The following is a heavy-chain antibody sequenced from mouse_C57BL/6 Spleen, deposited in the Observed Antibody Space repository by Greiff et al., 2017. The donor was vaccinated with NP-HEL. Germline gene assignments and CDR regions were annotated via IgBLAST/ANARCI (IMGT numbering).Heavy chain of an antibody. CDR2: IYPRDGST. Sequence: QVQLQQSDAELVKPGASVKISCKVSGYTFTDYTIHWMKQRPEQGLEWIGYIYPRDGSTKYNEKFKGKATLTADKTSSTAYMQLNSLTSEDSAVYFCARCGAYYSYYYAMDYWGQGTSVTVSS. D-gene: IGHD2-12*01. CDR3: ARCGAYYSYYYAMDY. V-gene: IGHV1-78*01. J-gene: IGHJ4*01. CDR1: GYTFTDYT.